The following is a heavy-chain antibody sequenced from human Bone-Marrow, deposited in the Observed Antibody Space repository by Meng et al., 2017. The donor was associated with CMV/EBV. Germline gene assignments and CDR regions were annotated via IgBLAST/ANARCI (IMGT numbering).Heavy chain of an antibody. CDR2: INSDGSST. Sequence: GESLKISCAASGFTFSSYWMHWVRQAPGKGLVWVSRINSDGSSTSYADSVKGRFTISRDNAKNTLYLQMNSLRAEDTAVYYCARDVRFLLSPYYGTDVWGQGTTVTVSS. D-gene: IGHD2-2*01. V-gene: IGHV3-74*01. J-gene: IGHJ6*02. CDR3: ARDVRFLLSPYYGTDV. CDR1: GFTFSSYW.